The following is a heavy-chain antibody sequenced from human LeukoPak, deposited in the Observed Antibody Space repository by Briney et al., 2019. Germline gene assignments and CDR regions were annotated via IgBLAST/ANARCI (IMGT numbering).Heavy chain of an antibody. V-gene: IGHV3-23*01. Sequence: GGSLRLSCAASGFTFSSYAMSWVRQAPGKGLEWVSAISGSSGSTYYADSVKGRFTISRDNSKNTLYLRTNSLRAEDTAVYYCAKAPGYSYGYWFDPWGQGTLVTVSS. CDR1: GFTFSSYA. J-gene: IGHJ5*02. CDR3: AKAPGYSYGYWFDP. CDR2: ISGSSGST. D-gene: IGHD5-18*01.